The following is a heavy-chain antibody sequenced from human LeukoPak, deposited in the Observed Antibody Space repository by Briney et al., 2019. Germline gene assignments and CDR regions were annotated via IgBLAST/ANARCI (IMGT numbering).Heavy chain of an antibody. D-gene: IGHD1-26*01. J-gene: IGHJ4*02. CDR3: AREDAGATAY. CDR1: GGTFSSYA. Sequence: SVKVSCKASGGTFSSYAISWVRQAPGQGLEWMGRIIPIFGTANYAQKFQGRVTITTDESTSTAYMGLSSLRSEDTAVYYCAREDAGATAYWGQGTLVTVSS. CDR2: IIPIFGTA. V-gene: IGHV1-69*05.